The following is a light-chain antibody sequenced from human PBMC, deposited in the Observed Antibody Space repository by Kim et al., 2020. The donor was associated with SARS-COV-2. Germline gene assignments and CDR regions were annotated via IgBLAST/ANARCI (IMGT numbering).Light chain of an antibody. V-gene: IGKV3-15*01. CDR2: GAS. J-gene: IGKJ1*01. Sequence: EIVMTQSPATLSVSPGERVTLSCRASQSISSNLGWYQQKPGQAPRLLIYGASTRSTGIPVRFSGSGSGTEFTLTISSLQSEDFAVYFCQQYNDWPWTFGQGTKVDIK. CDR3: QQYNDWPWT. CDR1: QSISSN.